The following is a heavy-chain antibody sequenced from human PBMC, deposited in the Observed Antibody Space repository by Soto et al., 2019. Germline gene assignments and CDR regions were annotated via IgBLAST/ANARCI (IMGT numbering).Heavy chain of an antibody. CDR1: GFTFSNYA. D-gene: IGHD6-13*01. CDR2: TSYDGSNI. Sequence: QVQLVESGGGVVQPGRSLRLSCAASGFTFSNYAIHWVRQAPGKGLEWVAITSYDGSNIYYADSVQGRFTISRDNSKNTLYLQMNSLRTEDTALYYCARDSSSSWYVAQLDYWGQGTLVTVSS. J-gene: IGHJ4*02. CDR3: ARDSSSSWYVAQLDY. V-gene: IGHV3-30-3*01.